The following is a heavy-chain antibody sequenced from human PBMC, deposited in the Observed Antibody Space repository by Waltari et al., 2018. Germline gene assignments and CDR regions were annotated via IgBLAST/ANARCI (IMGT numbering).Heavy chain of an antibody. V-gene: IGHV1-69*05. Sequence: QVQLVQSGAEVKKPGSSVKVSCKASGGTFSSYAISWVRQAPGQGLEWMGWVIPIFGTANYAQKFQGRGTITTDESTSTAYMELSSLRSEDTAVYYCARYYNWNYFRWFDPWGQGTLVTVSS. CDR2: VIPIFGTA. CDR3: ARYYNWNYFRWFDP. J-gene: IGHJ5*02. CDR1: GGTFSSYA. D-gene: IGHD1-7*01.